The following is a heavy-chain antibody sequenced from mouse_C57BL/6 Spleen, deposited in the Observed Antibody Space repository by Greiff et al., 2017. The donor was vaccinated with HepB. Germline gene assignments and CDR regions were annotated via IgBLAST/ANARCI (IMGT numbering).Heavy chain of an antibody. V-gene: IGHV1-66*01. D-gene: IGHD2-10*02. J-gene: IGHJ1*03. CDR2: IYPGSGNT. CDR3: ARRYCMNYLYFDV. CDR1: GYSFTSYY. Sequence: VQVVESGPELVKPGASVKISCKASGYSFTSYYIHWVTQRPGQGLEWIGWIYPGSGNTKYTEKFKGKATLTADTASNTAYMHLSSLTSEDSAVYYCARRYCMNYLYFDVWGTGTTVTVSS.